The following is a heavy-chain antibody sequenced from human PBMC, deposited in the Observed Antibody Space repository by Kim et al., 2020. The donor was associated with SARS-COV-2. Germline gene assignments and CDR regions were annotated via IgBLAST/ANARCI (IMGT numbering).Heavy chain of an antibody. CDR3: AGWSHYGTGV. CDR1: GFTFDDYA. J-gene: IGHJ6*02. CDR2: ITWYGGSI. Sequence: GGSLRLSCAASGFTFDDYAMEWVRQAPGKGLEWVAGITWYGGSIAYADSVKGRFAISRDNAKNSLYLQMNSLRTEDTALYYCAGWSHYGTGVWGQGTTVTVSS. V-gene: IGHV3-9*01. D-gene: IGHD6-19*01.